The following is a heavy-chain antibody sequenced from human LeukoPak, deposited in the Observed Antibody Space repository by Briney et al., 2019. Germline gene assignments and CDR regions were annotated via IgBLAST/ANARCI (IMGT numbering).Heavy chain of an antibody. D-gene: IGHD6-19*01. CDR2: IKQEGTEK. J-gene: IGHJ5*02. CDR1: GFTFTSYY. CDR3: ARQWKWFDP. Sequence: GGSLRLSCAASGFTFTSYYLSWIRQAPGKGLEWVANIKQEGTEKDYVDSVKGRFTISRDNDKSSVYLQMNSLSVEDTAVYYCARQWKWFDPWGQGTLVTVSS. V-gene: IGHV3-7*01.